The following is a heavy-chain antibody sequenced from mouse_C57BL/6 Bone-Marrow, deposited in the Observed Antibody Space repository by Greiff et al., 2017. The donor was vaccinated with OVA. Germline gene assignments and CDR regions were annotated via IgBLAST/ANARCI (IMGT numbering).Heavy chain of an antibody. Sequence: EVQVVESGGGLVKPGGSLKLSCAASGFTFSSYAMSWVRQTPEKRLEWVATISDGGSYTYYPDNVKGRFTISRDNAKNNLYLQMSHLKSEDTAMYYCANWHWYFDVWGTGTTVTVSS. V-gene: IGHV5-4*01. CDR1: GFTFSSYA. D-gene: IGHD4-1*01. CDR3: ANWHWYFDV. J-gene: IGHJ1*03. CDR2: ISDGGSYT.